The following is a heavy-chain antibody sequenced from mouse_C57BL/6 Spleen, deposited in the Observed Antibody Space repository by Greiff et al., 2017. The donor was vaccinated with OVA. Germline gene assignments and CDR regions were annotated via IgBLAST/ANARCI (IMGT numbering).Heavy chain of an antibody. V-gene: IGHV5-2*01. CDR2: INSDGGST. J-gene: IGHJ4*01. Sequence: EVKLMESGGGLVQPGESLKISCESNEYEFPSHDMSWVRKTPEKRLELVAAINSDGGSTYYPDTMERRFIISRDNTKKTLYLQMSSLRSEDTALYYCARQLTGTKAMDYWGQGTSVTVSS. CDR1: EYEFPSHD. CDR3: ARQLTGTKAMDY. D-gene: IGHD4-1*01.